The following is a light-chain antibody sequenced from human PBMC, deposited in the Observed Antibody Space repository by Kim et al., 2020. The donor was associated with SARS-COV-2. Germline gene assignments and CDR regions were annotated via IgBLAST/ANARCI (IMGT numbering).Light chain of an antibody. CDR3: QEYKSNLWT. V-gene: IGKV1-5*01. J-gene: IGKJ1*01. CDR1: QSISVW. CDR2: DAS. Sequence: GDRVTITCRASQSISVWLAWYQQKPGKAPSLLIYDASILESGVPSRFSGSGSGTEFTLTISGLQADDFATYYCQEYKSNLWTFGQGTKVYIK.